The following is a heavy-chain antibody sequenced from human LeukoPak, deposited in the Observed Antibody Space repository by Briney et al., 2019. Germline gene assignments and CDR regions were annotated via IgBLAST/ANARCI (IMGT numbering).Heavy chain of an antibody. CDR2: INSDGSST. V-gene: IGHV3-74*01. D-gene: IGHD2/OR15-2a*01. Sequence: PGGSLRLSCAASGFTFSSYWMHWVRQAPGKGLVWVSRINSDGSSTRYADSVKGRFTISRDNAKNTLYLQMNSLRAEDTAVYYCARELLGPWYFDLWGRGTLVTVSS. CDR1: GFTFSSYW. CDR3: ARELLGPWYFDL. J-gene: IGHJ2*01.